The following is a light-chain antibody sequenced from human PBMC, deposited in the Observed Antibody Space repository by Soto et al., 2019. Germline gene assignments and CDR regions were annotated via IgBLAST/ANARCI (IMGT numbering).Light chain of an antibody. CDR3: QQYDTSYT. J-gene: IGKJ5*01. CDR2: KAS. Sequence: DIQMTQSPSTLSGSVGDRVTITCRASQTISSWLAWYQQKPGKAPKLLIYKASTLKSGVPSRFSGSGSGTEFTLTINSLQPDDFATYYCQQYDTSYTFGQGTRLEIK. V-gene: IGKV1-5*03. CDR1: QTISSW.